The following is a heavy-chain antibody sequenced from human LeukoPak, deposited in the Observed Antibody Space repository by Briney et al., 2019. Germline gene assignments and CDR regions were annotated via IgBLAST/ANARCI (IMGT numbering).Heavy chain of an antibody. J-gene: IGHJ3*02. V-gene: IGHV3-66*01. CDR1: GFTVTSNY. CDR3: ARVSGYAFDI. CDR2: IYSGGYT. D-gene: IGHD2-15*01. Sequence: GGSLRLSCAASGFTVTSNYMTWVRQAPGKGLEWVSIIYSGGYTDYADSVKGRFTISRDNAKNSLYLQMNSLRAEDTAVYYCARVSGYAFDIWGQGTMVTVSS.